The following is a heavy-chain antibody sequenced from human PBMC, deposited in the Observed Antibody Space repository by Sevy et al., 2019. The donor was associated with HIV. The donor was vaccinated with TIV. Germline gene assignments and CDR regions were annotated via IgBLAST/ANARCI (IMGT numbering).Heavy chain of an antibody. Sequence: GGSLRLSCTTSGFTFGDYAMNWVRQAPGKGLEWVAFLKSKGDGGTVDHAACVKGRFTISRDDSKSIAYLQMDDVTTVDTGVYYCTRWKGLQSIFDYWGQGARVTVSS. J-gene: IGHJ4*02. D-gene: IGHD1-1*01. CDR2: LKSKGDGGTV. V-gene: IGHV3-49*04. CDR3: TRWKGLQSIFDY. CDR1: GFTFGDYA.